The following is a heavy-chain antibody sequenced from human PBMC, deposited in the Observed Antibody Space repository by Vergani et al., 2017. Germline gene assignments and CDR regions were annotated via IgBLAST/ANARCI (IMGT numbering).Heavy chain of an antibody. CDR3: ARDGWCIAAASTGWFDP. D-gene: IGHD6-13*01. V-gene: IGHV1-2*02. J-gene: IGHJ5*02. CDR1: GYTFTGYY. Sequence: QVQLVQSGAEVKKPGASVKVSCKASGYTFTGYYMHWVRQTPGQGLEWMGWFNPNRGGTNYAQKFQGRVTMTRDTSISTAYMKLSSLRSDDTAVYYCARDGWCIAAASTGWFDPGGQGTLVTVSS. CDR2: FNPNRGGT.